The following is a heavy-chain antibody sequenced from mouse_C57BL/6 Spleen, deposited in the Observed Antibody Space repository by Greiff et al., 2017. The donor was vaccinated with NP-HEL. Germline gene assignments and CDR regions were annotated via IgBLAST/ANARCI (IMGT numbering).Heavy chain of an antibody. CDR1: GYTFTSYT. CDR3: ARWDYLYWYFDV. V-gene: IGHV1-4*01. Sequence: VHLVESGAELARPGASVKMSCKASGYTFTSYTMHWVKQRPGQGLEWIGYINPSSGYTKYNQKFKDKATLTADKSSSTAYMQLSSLTSEDSAVYYCARWDYLYWYFDVWGTGTTVTVSS. D-gene: IGHD2-4*01. CDR2: INPSSGYT. J-gene: IGHJ1*03.